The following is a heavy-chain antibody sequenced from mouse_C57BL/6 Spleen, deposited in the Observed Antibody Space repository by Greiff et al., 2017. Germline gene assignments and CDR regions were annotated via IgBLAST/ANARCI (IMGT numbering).Heavy chain of an antibody. V-gene: IGHV1-80*01. CDR2: IYPGDGDT. Sequence: QVQLQQSGAELVKPGASVKISCKTSGHTFSSYWLNWVKQRPGKGLEWIGQIYPGDGDTKHNGKFKGKATLTADKSSSTAYMQLSSLTSEDSAVYFCARDGYGSSYRYFDYWGQGTTLTVSS. CDR3: ARDGYGSSYRYFDY. J-gene: IGHJ2*01. D-gene: IGHD1-1*01. CDR1: GHTFSSYW.